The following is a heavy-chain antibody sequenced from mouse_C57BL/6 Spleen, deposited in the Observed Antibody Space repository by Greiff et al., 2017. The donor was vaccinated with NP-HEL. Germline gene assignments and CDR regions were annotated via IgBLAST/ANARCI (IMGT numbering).Heavy chain of an antibody. CDR1: GYTFTSYW. CDR2: IDPSDSYT. CDR3: ARSGGNPSY. J-gene: IGHJ3*01. Sequence: QVQLQQPGAELVKPGASVKLSCKASGYTFTSYWMQWVKQRPGQGLEWIGEIDPSDSYTNYNQKFKGKATLTVDTSSSPAYMQLSSLTSEDSAVYYCARSGGNPSYWGQGTLVTVSA. D-gene: IGHD2-1*01. V-gene: IGHV1-50*01.